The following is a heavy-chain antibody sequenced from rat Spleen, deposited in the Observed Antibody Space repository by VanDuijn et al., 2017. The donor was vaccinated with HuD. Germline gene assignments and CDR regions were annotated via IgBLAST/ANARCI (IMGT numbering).Heavy chain of an antibody. CDR3: ATDSDYSLYYFDY. D-gene: IGHD1-1*01. CDR2: ISPSGGST. V-gene: IGHV5-19*01. J-gene: IGHJ2*01. Sequence: EVQLVESGGGLVQPGRSLKLSCAASGFTFSNYGMHWIRQAPTKGLEWVASISPSGGSTYYRDSVKGRFTISRDNAKSTLYLQMDSLRSEDTATYYCATDSDYSLYYFDYWGQGVMVTVSS. CDR1: GFTFSNYG.